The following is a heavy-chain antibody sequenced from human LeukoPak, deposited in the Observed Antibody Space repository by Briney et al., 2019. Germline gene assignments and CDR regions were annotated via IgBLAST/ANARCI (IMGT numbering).Heavy chain of an antibody. CDR3: ARDRSSGFFDY. J-gene: IGHJ4*02. CDR1: GDSINNYF. V-gene: IGHV4-59*13. Sequence: PSETLSLTCSVSGDSINNYFWSWIRQPPGKGLEWIGYIYYSGSTNYSPSFESRVTISVATSKNQFSLKLSSVTAADTAVYYCARDRSSGFFDYWGQGTLVTVSS. D-gene: IGHD6-19*01. CDR2: IYYSGST.